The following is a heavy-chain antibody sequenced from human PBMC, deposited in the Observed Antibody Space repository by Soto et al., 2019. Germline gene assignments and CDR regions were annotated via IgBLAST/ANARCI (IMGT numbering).Heavy chain of an antibody. V-gene: IGHV3-30*04. CDR3: AGRSGSSDY. J-gene: IGHJ4*02. Sequence: WWSLRLSCAASGFTFSNYTMHWVRQAPGKGLEWVALISYDEIDKYFADAVKGRFTISRDNSKNTLYLQMDSLRAEDTAVYYCAGRSGSSDYWGRGTLVTVSS. D-gene: IGHD3-10*01. CDR1: GFTFSNYT. CDR2: ISYDEIDK.